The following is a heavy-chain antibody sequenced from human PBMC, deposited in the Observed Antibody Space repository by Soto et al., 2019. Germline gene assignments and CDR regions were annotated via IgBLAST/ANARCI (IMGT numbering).Heavy chain of an antibody. CDR3: ATALRRGGFYFDY. CDR1: GFTFSDYY. Sequence: QVQLVESGGGLVKPGGSLRLSCAASGFTFSDYYMSWIRQAPGKGLEWVSYISSSSSYTNYADSVKGRFTISRDNAKNSLYLQMNSLRAEDTAVYYCATALRRGGFYFDYWGQGTLVTVSS. CDR2: ISSSSSYT. V-gene: IGHV3-11*06. D-gene: IGHD3-16*01. J-gene: IGHJ4*02.